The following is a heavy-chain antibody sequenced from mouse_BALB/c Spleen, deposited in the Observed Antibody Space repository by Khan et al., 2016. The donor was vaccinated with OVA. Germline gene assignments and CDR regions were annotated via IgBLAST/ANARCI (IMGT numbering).Heavy chain of an antibody. J-gene: IGHJ2*01. CDR3: SRDRNYYGSSFYFDY. V-gene: IGHV5-6-4*01. CDR1: GFTFSSYS. D-gene: IGHD1-1*01. Sequence: EVQLLETGGGLVKPGGPLKFSCAASGFTFSSYSMSWVRQTPEKRLEWVATITSGGSYTYYPDSVKGRFTISRDNAKNTLYLQMSSLKSEDTAMYYCSRDRNYYGSSFYFDYWGQGTTLTVSS. CDR2: ITSGGSYT.